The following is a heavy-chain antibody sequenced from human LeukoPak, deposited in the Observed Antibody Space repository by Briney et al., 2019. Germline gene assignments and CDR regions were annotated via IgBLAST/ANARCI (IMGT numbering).Heavy chain of an antibody. CDR2: IWYDGSNK. CDR1: GFTFSSYG. Sequence: PGGSLRLSCAASGFTFSSYGMHWVRQAPGKGLEWVAVIWYDGSNKYYADSVKGRFTISRDNSKNTLYLQMNSLRAEDTAVYYCARDSCSGGSCYSFRNWFDPRGQGTPVTVSS. V-gene: IGHV3-33*01. CDR3: ARDSCSGGSCYSFRNWFDP. D-gene: IGHD2-15*01. J-gene: IGHJ5*02.